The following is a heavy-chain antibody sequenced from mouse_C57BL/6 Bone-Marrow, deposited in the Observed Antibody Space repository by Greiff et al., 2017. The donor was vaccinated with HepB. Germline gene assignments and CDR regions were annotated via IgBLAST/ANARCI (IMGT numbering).Heavy chain of an antibody. CDR1: GYTFTSYW. CDR3: AILEYYYGSSLYYYAMDY. J-gene: IGHJ4*01. V-gene: IGHV1-74*01. Sequence: QVQLQQPGAELVKPGASVKVSCKASGYTFTSYWMHWVKQRPGQGLEWIGRIHPSDSDTNYNQKFKGKATLTVDKSSSTAYMQLSSLTSEDSAVYYCAILEYYYGSSLYYYAMDYWGQGTSVTVSS. CDR2: IHPSDSDT. D-gene: IGHD1-1*01.